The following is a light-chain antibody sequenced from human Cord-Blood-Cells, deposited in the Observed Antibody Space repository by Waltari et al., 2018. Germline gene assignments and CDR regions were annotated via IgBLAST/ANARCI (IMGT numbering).Light chain of an antibody. CDR2: DAS. J-gene: IGKJ1*01. V-gene: IGKV1-5*01. Sequence: DIQMTQSPSTLSASVGDRVTITCRASQSISSWLAGYQHKPGKAPKLLIYDASSLESGVPSRFSGSGSGTEFTLTISSLQPDDFATYYCQQYNSYSWTFGQGTKVEIK. CDR1: QSISSW. CDR3: QQYNSYSWT.